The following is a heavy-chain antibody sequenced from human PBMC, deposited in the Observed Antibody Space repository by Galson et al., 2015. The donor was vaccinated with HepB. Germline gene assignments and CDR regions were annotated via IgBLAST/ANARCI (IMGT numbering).Heavy chain of an antibody. V-gene: IGHV3-73*01. D-gene: IGHD1-20*01. CDR2: IRSKANSYAT. CDR3: TRHYSWNDVRGPIDY. Sequence: SLRLSCAASGFTFSGSAMHWVRQASGKGLEWVGRIRSKANSYATAYAASVKGRFTISRDDSKNTAYLQVNSLKTEDTAVYYCTRHYSWNDVRGPIDYWGQGTLVTVSS. J-gene: IGHJ4*02. CDR1: GFTFSGSA.